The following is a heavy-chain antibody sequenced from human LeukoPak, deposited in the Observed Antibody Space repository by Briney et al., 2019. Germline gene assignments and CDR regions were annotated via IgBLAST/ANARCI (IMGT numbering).Heavy chain of an antibody. V-gene: IGHV1-8*02. CDR1: GYTFTNYD. D-gene: IGHD4-23*01. CDR2: VSTDSGNS. J-gene: IGHJ4*02. CDR3: ARDLGGNADY. Sequence: ASVTVSCKASGYTFTNYDINWVRQAPGQGLEWLGWVSTDSGNSDFAQKFQGRITLTRDTSISTVFLELRNLRSDDTAVYYCARDLGGNADYWGQGTLVTVSS.